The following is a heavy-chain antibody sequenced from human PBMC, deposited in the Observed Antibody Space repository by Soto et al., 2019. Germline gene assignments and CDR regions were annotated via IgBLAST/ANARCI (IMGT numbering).Heavy chain of an antibody. CDR3: ASTPGLSAFDF. Sequence: SETRSLTCTVSGDSIISYYWSWIRQPPGRGLEWIGYIYDSGSTNYNPSLKSRVSISVDTSKNQFSLKLSSVTAADTAVYYCASTPGLSAFDFWGQGTMVT. D-gene: IGHD3-16*01. CDR2: IYDSGST. J-gene: IGHJ3*01. CDR1: GDSIISYY. V-gene: IGHV4-59*01.